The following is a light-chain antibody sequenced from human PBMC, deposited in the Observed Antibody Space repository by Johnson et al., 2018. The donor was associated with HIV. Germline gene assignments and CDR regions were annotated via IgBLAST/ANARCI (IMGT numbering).Light chain of an antibody. J-gene: IGLJ1*01. CDR3: GTWDSRLNVYL. V-gene: IGLV1-51*01. CDR1: SSNIGNNY. CDR2: DNN. Sequence: QSVLTQPPSVSAAPGQKVTISCSGSSSNIGNNYVSWYQQLPGTAPKLLIYDNNKRPSGIPDRFSGSKSGPSATLGISGLQTGDAADYYCGTWDSRLNVYLFGPGTKVTVL.